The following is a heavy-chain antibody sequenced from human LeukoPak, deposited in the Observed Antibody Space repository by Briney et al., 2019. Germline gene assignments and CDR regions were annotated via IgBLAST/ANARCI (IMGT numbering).Heavy chain of an antibody. D-gene: IGHD3-22*01. Sequence: QSGGSLRLSCAASGFTFDDYAMHWVRQAPGKGLEWVSGISWNNGSIGYADSVKGRFTISRDNAKNSLYLQMNSLRAEDTALYYCAKSNYYDSSGSGYYFDYWGQGTLVTVSS. CDR3: AKSNYYDSSGSGYYFDY. CDR2: ISWNNGSI. CDR1: GFTFDDYA. V-gene: IGHV3-9*01. J-gene: IGHJ4*02.